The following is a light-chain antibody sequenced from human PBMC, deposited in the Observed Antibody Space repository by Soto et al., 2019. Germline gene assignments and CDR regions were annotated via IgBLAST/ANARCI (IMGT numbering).Light chain of an antibody. CDR3: YSFTTGNTLYV. Sequence: QSVLTQPPSVSGAPGQRVTISCTGSSSNIGAGYDVHWYQQRPGTAPKLLIFGNINRPSGVSHRFSGSKSGNTASLSISGLQAEDEADYYCYSFTTGNTLYVFGTGTKVTVL. CDR2: GNI. CDR1: SSNIGAGYD. V-gene: IGLV1-40*01. J-gene: IGLJ1*01.